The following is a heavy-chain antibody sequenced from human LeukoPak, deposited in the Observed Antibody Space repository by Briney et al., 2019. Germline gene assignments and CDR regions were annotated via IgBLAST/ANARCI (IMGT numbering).Heavy chain of an antibody. J-gene: IGHJ4*02. CDR2: INHSGST. CDR3: ARAMQYSYSYVDY. CDR1: GGSFSGYY. D-gene: IGHD5-18*01. Sequence: SETLSLTCAVYGGSFSGYYWSWIRQPPGKGLEWIGEINHSGSTNYNPSLKSRVTISVGTSKNQFSLKLSSVTAADTAVYYCARAMQYSYSYVDYWGQGTLVTVSS. V-gene: IGHV4-34*01.